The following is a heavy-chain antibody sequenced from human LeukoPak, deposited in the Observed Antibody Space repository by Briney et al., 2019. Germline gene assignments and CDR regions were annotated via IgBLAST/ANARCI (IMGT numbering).Heavy chain of an antibody. CDR2: ISGGGGGT. CDR1: GFTFSSYG. J-gene: IGHJ6*03. Sequence: GGSLRLSCTASGFTFSSYGTSWVRQAPGKGLEWVSSISGGGGGTYYADSVKGRFSISRDSSKNILYLQMNSLRAEDTAVYYCAKDRCSNGVGCYYYYMDVWGKGTAVTISS. D-gene: IGHD2-8*01. V-gene: IGHV3-23*01. CDR3: AKDRCSNGVGCYYYYMDV.